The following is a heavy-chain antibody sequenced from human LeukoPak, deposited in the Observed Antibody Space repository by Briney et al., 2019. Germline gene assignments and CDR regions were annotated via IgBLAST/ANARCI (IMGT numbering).Heavy chain of an antibody. CDR1: GGSISTTSYY. V-gene: IGHV4-39*01. CDR3: ARRYAGSSRIDY. CDR2: IYYSGST. D-gene: IGHD1-26*01. Sequence: PSETLSLTCTVSGGSISTTSYYWGWIRQPPGKGLEWIGSIYYSGSTYYTPSLKSPVTISVDTSKNQFSLRLSSATAADTAIYHCARRYAGSSRIDYWGQGTLVTVSS. J-gene: IGHJ4*02.